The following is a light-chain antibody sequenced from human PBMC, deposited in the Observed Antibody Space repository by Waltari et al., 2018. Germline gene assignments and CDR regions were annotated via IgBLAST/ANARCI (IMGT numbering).Light chain of an antibody. J-gene: IGLJ6*01. CDR1: NSDVGGYNY. CDR3: CSYSASATFL. Sequence: QSAPTQPPSVSGSPGQSVTISCTGTNSDVGGYNYVSWYQQYPGKAPKLMIYGVTNRPSGVSDRFSGSKSVNTSSLTISGLQAEDEADYYCCSYSASATFLFGNGTKLNVL. CDR2: GVT. V-gene: IGLV2-11*01.